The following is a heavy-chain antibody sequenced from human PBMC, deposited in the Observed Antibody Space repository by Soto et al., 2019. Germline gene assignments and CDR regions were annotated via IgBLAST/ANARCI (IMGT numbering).Heavy chain of an antibody. CDR2: MNPNSGNT. J-gene: IGHJ5*02. Sequence: PVKVSCKASGDSFTSYDINWARQSTGQGLEWLGWMNPNSGNTGYAQKFQGRVTMTRNTSISTAYMELSSLRSEDTAVYYCARSPLDYDILTGSSYNWFDPWGQGTLVTVSS. CDR1: GDSFTSYD. D-gene: IGHD3-9*01. V-gene: IGHV1-8*01. CDR3: ARSPLDYDILTGSSYNWFDP.